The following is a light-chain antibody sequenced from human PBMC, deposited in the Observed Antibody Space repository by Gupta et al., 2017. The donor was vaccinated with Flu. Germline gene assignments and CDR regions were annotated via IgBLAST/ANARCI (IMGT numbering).Light chain of an antibody. J-gene: IGLJ3*02. CDR1: SSNIGSHS. V-gene: IGLV1-47*01. CDR2: RID. CDR3: ATWDDSLSGRV. Sequence: QSVLTQPPSASGTPGPRVTISCSGSSSNIGSHSVYWYQQLPGAAPKLRIYRIDQRPSGVPDRFSGSKSGTSASLAISGLRSEDEADYYCATWDDSLSGRVFGGGTKLTVL.